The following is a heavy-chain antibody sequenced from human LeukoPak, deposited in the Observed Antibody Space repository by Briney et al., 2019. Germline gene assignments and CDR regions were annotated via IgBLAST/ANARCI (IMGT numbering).Heavy chain of an antibody. CDR1: GFTFSSYA. CDR3: AKVGEYGDYVVPLGYYYGMDV. V-gene: IGHV3-30*04. J-gene: IGHJ6*02. Sequence: GRSLRLSCAASGFTFSSYAMHWVRQAPGKGLEWVAVISYDGSNKYYADSVKGRFTISRDNSKNTLYLQMNSLRAEDTAVYYCAKVGEYGDYVVPLGYYYGMDVWGQGTTVTVSS. D-gene: IGHD4-17*01. CDR2: ISYDGSNK.